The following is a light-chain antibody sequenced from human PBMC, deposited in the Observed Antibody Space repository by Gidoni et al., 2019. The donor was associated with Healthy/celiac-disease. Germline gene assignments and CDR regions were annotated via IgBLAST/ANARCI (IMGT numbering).Light chain of an antibody. CDR1: QSVSSY. CDR2: DAS. J-gene: IGKJ1*01. V-gene: IGKV3-11*01. CDR3: QQRSNWPRT. Sequence: EIEWTQSPATLALSPGERATLSCMASQSVSSYLAWYQQKPGQAPRLLFYDASNRATGIPARFRGSGSGTDFTLTISSLEPEDFAVYYCQQRSNWPRTFGQGTKVEIK.